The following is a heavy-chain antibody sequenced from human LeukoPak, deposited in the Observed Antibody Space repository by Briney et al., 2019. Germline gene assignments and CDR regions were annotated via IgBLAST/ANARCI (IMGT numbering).Heavy chain of an antibody. V-gene: IGHV3-21*01. CDR1: GFTFSSYH. J-gene: IGHJ4*02. CDR3: ARGRGSYYFDY. Sequence: GGSLRLSCEVSGFTFSSYHMNWVRQAPGKGLEWVSSIGSSGSYIYYADSLTGRFTISRDNAKNSLYLQMNSLRAEDTAMYYCARGRGSYYFDYWGQGTLVTVSS. CDR2: IGSSGSYI. D-gene: IGHD1-26*01.